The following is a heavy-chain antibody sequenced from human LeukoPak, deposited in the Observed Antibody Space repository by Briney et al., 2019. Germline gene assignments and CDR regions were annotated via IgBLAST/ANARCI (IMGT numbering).Heavy chain of an antibody. Sequence: GGSLTLSCSASGFTFSSHWMTWVAQAPGKGLEGGANINQDGSEKDYVDSVKGRFTISRDNTTNSLYLKMNSLRAEDTTVYYCARGDLGRGWTFACWGQGTLVTVSS. CDR1: GFTFSSHW. CDR3: ARGDLGRGWTFAC. V-gene: IGHV3-7*01. CDR2: INQDGSEK. J-gene: IGHJ4*02. D-gene: IGHD6-19*01.